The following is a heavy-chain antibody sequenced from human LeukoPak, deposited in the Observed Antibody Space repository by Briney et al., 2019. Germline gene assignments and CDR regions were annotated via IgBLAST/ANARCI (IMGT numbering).Heavy chain of an antibody. D-gene: IGHD3-9*01. CDR3: ARSLRGNILTGYYFGY. J-gene: IGHJ4*02. CDR2: IYYSGST. Sequence: SETLSLTCTVSGGSISSSSYYWGWIRQPPGKGLEWIGSIYYSGSTYYNPSLKSRVTISVDTSKNQFSLKLSSVTAADTAVYYCARSLRGNILTGYYFGYWGQGTLVTVSS. V-gene: IGHV4-39*07. CDR1: GGSISSSSYY.